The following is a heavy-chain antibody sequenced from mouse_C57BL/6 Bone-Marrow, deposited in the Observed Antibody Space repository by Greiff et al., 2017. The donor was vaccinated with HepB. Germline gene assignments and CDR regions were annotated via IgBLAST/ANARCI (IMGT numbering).Heavy chain of an antibody. CDR3: ARISRIYYYGSSHWYFDV. Sequence: EVMLVESGAELVKPGASVKLSCTASGFNIKDYYMHWVKQRTEQGLEWIGRIDPEAGETKYAPKFQGKATITADTSSNTAYLKLSSLTSEDTAVYYCARISRIYYYGSSHWYFDVWGTGATVTVSS. CDR2: IDPEAGET. V-gene: IGHV14-2*01. D-gene: IGHD1-1*01. J-gene: IGHJ1*03. CDR1: GFNIKDYY.